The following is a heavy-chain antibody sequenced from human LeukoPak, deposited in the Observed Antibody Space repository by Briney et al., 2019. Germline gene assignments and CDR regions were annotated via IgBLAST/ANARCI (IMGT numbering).Heavy chain of an antibody. Sequence: ASVKVSCKTSGNDFSDFYFNWVRQPPGPGLEWVGWINPHSRATHYAQRFRGRVTMEASITTGYMELNSLTSDDTAVYYCVTTSVTHTRDPWGQGTLVTVSS. CDR2: INPHSRAT. V-gene: IGHV1-2*02. CDR1: GNDFSDFY. CDR3: VTTSVTHTRDP. D-gene: IGHD5/OR15-5a*01. J-gene: IGHJ5*02.